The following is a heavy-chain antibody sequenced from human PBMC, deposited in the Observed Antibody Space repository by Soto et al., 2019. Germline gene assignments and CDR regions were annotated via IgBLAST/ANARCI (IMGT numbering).Heavy chain of an antibody. D-gene: IGHD1-26*01. V-gene: IGHV3-53*01. J-gene: IGHJ4*02. CDR3: ARGESK. CDR1: GFIVSHNY. Sequence: EVRLVESGGGLIQPGGSLRLTCAASGFIVSHNYMSWVRQAPGKGLEWVSVIYTGGSADYADSVKGRFTISRDISKNTVYLQKNTLRVEDTAVYYCARGESKWGQGTLVTVSS. CDR2: IYTGGSA.